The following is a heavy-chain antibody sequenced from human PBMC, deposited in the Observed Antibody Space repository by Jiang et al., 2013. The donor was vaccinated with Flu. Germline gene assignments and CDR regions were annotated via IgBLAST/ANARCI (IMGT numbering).Heavy chain of an antibody. CDR1: GYRFTSYW. V-gene: IGHV5-51*01. CDR3: ARQSAVGYYDSSGDAFDI. D-gene: IGHD3-22*01. J-gene: IGHJ3*02. Sequence: GAEVKKPGESLKISCKGSGYRFTSYWIGWVRQMPGKGLEWMGIIYPGDSDTRYSPSFQGQVSISADKSISTAYLQWTSLKASDTAMYYCARQSAVGYYDSSGDAFDIWGQGTMVTVSS. CDR2: IYPGDSDT.